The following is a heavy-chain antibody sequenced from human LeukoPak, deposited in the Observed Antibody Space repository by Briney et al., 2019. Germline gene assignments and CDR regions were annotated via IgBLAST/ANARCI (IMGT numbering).Heavy chain of an antibody. CDR1: GGSISSSTYY. Sequence: SETLSLTCTVSGGSISSSTYYWGWIRQPPGKGLEWIGNIYYSGSTYYNPPLKSRVTISVDTSKNQFSLKLSSVTAADTAVYCCARRQSYLWFGELFLDYWGQGTLVTISS. J-gene: IGHJ4*02. CDR3: ARRQSYLWFGELFLDY. D-gene: IGHD3-10*01. CDR2: IYYSGST. V-gene: IGHV4-39*07.